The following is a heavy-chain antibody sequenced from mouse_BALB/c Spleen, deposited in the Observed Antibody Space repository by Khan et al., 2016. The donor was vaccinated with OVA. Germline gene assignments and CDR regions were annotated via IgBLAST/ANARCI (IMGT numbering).Heavy chain of an antibody. V-gene: IGHV1-76*01. J-gene: IGHJ2*01. D-gene: IGHD3-1*01. CDR2: IYPGTDNT. CDR3: AREGALYYFDY. CDR1: GYIFTSYW. Sequence: QMQLEESGAELVRPGASVKLSCKTSGYIFTSYWIHWVKQRFGQGLEWIASIYPGTDNTYYNEKLKDKATLTADKSSSPAYMQLSCLTSEDSAVCCCAREGALYYFDYWGQGTTLTVSS.